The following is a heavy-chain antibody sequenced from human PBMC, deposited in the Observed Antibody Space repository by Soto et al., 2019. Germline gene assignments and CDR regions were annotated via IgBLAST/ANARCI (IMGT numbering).Heavy chain of an antibody. D-gene: IGHD3-22*01. V-gene: IGHV3-23*01. Sequence: EVQLLESGGGLVQPGGSLRLSCAASGFTFSSYAMSWVRQAPGKGLEWVSAISGSGGSTYYADSVKGRFTISRDNSKNTLYLQMNSLRAEDTAVYYCAKDLLKTYYYDSSGSDYWGQGTLVTVSS. J-gene: IGHJ4*02. CDR2: ISGSGGST. CDR1: GFTFSSYA. CDR3: AKDLLKTYYYDSSGSDY.